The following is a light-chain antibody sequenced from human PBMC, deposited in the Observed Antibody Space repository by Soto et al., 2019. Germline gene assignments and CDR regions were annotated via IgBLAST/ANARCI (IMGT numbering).Light chain of an antibody. Sequence: EVVLTQSPGTLSLSPGERATLSCRASQSVISTYLAWYQQKPGQAPRLLIYGASSRADGVPARFSGSGSGTDFTLTISGLEPDYCAIYYCQQYGPSQYTFGQGTKLEVK. CDR1: QSVISTY. CDR2: GAS. CDR3: QQYGPSQYT. J-gene: IGKJ2*01. V-gene: IGKV3-20*01.